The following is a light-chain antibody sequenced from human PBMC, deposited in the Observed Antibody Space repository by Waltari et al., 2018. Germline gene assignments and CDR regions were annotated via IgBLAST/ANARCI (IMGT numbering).Light chain of an antibody. CDR2: LNSGGSH. CDR3: QTWGTGIRV. V-gene: IGLV4-69*01. CDR1: GGHSGYA. Sequence: QVVLTQSPSASASLGASVKLTCTLSGGHSGYAIAWHQQQPAKGPRYLMKLNSGGSHTKGDGIPDRFSGSSSGAERYLTISSLQSEDEADYYCQTWGTGIRVFGGGTRLTVL. J-gene: IGLJ3*02.